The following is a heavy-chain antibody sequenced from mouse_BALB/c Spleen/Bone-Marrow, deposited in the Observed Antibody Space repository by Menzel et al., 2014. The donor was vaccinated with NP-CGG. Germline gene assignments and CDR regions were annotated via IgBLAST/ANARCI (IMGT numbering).Heavy chain of an antibody. D-gene: IGHD2-14*01. CDR3: ARNGGAYYRYYYAMDY. CDR1: GFSLTSYG. CDR2: IWSGGST. Sequence: VKLVESGPGLVQPSQSLSITCTVSGFSLTSYGVHWVRQSPGEGLEWLGVIWSGGSTDYNAAFISRLSISKDNSKSQVFFKMNSLQANDTAIYYCARNGGAYYRYYYAMDYWGQGTSVTVSS. V-gene: IGHV2-2*02. J-gene: IGHJ4*01.